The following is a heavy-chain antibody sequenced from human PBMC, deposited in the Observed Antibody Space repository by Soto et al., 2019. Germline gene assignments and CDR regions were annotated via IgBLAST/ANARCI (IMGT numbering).Heavy chain of an antibody. J-gene: IGHJ3*02. CDR3: ARVNSGYDFHDAFDI. CDR1: GFTFSSYW. V-gene: IGHV3-7*01. D-gene: IGHD5-12*01. Sequence: EVQLVESGGGLVQPGGSLRLSCAASGFTFSSYWMSWVRQAPGKGLEWVANIKQAGSEKYYVDSVKGRFTIARDNAKNSLYLQMNSLSAEDTAVYYCARVNSGYDFHDAFDIWGKGTMVTVSS. CDR2: IKQAGSEK.